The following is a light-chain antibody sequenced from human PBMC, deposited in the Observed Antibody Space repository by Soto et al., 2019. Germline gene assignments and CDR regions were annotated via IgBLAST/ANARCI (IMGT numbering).Light chain of an antibody. Sequence: EIVMTQSPATLSVSPGERATLSCRASQSVSSNLAWYQQKPDQAPRLLIYGASTRATGIPARFSGSGSGTEFTLTLTTLLSEFFAVYYCQQYNTWPGTFAQGTKV. V-gene: IGKV3-15*01. J-gene: IGKJ1*01. CDR2: GAS. CDR1: QSVSSN. CDR3: QQYNTWPGT.